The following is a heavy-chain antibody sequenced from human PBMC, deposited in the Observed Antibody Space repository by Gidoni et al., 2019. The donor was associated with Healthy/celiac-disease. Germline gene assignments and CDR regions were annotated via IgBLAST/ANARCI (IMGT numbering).Heavy chain of an antibody. CDR1: GGTFSSYA. Sequence: QVQLVQSGAEVKKPASSVKVSCKASGGTFSSYAISWVRQAPGQGLEWMGGIIPIFGTANYAQKFQGRVTITADKSTSTAYMELSSLRSEDTAVYYCARLVWSGYLTYYYYGMDVWGQGTTVTVSS. CDR3: ARLVWSGYLTYYYYGMDV. D-gene: IGHD3-3*01. CDR2: IIPIFGTA. V-gene: IGHV1-69*06. J-gene: IGHJ6*02.